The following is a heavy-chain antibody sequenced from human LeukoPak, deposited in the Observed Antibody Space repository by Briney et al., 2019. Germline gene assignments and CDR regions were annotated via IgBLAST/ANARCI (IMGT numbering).Heavy chain of an antibody. V-gene: IGHV4-59*12. CDR2: IYYSGST. J-gene: IGHJ4*02. CDR1: GGSISSYY. D-gene: IGHD3-10*02. Sequence: PSETLSLTCTVSGGSISSYYWSWIRQPPGKGLEWIGYIYYSGSTNYNPSLKSRVTISVDTSKNQFSLKLSSVTAADTAVYYCAGRMFGEFDYWGQGTLVTVSS. CDR3: AGRMFGEFDY.